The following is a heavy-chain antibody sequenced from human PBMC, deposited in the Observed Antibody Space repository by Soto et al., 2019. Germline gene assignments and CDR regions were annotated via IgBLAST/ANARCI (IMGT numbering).Heavy chain of an antibody. V-gene: IGHV1-8*02. Sequence: ASVKVSCKASGGTFSSYAISWVRQAPGQGLEWMGWMNPNSGNTGYAQKFQGRVTMTRNTSISTAYMELSSLRSEDTAVYYCARASSEAYDFWSGYVWFDPWGQGTLVTVSS. CDR1: GGTFSSYA. CDR3: ARASSEAYDFWSGYVWFDP. D-gene: IGHD3-3*01. J-gene: IGHJ5*02. CDR2: MNPNSGNT.